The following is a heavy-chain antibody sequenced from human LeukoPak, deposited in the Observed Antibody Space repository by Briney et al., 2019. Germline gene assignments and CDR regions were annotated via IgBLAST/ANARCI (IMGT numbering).Heavy chain of an antibody. CDR1: GFTFSSYG. D-gene: IGHD3-9*01. CDR3: AKDGTPVYDMLTLPEDY. V-gene: IGHV3-30*18. CDR2: ISYDGSNK. J-gene: IGHJ4*02. Sequence: PGGSLRLSCAASGFTFSSYGMHWVRQAPGKGLEWVAVISYDGSNKYYADSVKGRFTISRDNSKNTLYLQMNSLRAEDTAVYYCAKDGTPVYDMLTLPEDYWGQGTQVTVPS.